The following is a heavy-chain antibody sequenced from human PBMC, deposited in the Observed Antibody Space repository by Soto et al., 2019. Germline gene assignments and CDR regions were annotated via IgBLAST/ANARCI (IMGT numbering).Heavy chain of an antibody. CDR3: ARASPGAYYYGSGSYYNALHPFWDY. V-gene: IGHV4-34*01. J-gene: IGHJ4*02. CDR1: GGSFSGYY. D-gene: IGHD3-10*01. Sequence: SETLSLTCAVYGGSFSGYYWSWIRQPPGKGLEWIGEINHSGSTNYNPSLKNRVTISVDTSKNQFSLKLSSVTAADTAVYYCARASPGAYYYGSGSYYNALHPFWDYWGQGTLVTVSS. CDR2: INHSGST.